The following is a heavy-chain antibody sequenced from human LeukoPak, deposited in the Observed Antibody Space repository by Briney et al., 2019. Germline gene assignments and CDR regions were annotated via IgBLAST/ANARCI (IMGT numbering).Heavy chain of an antibody. CDR1: NDSISSGDYY. CDR3: ARSVVRGRKGFDP. V-gene: IGHV4-30-4*01. D-gene: IGHD3-10*01. CDR2: IFHRGGT. Sequence: KTSETLFLTCTVSNDSISSGDYYWNWIRQPPGKGLEWIGYIFHRGGTSYNPSLKSRILFSVDTSQNQFSLKLSSVTAADTAVYYCARSVVRGRKGFDPWGQGTLVTVSS. J-gene: IGHJ5*02.